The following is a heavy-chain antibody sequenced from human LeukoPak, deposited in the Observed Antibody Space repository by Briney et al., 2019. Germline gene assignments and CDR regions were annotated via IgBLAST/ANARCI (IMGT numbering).Heavy chain of an antibody. V-gene: IGHV3-9*03. Sequence: GRSLRLSCAASGFTFDDYAMHWVRQAPGKGLEWVSGISWNSGSIGYADSVKGRFTISRDNAKNSLYLQMNSLRAEDVALYYCAKSSGYYFYYFDYWGQGTLVTVSS. CDR3: AKSSGYYFYYFDY. CDR2: ISWNSGSI. CDR1: GFTFDDYA. J-gene: IGHJ4*02. D-gene: IGHD3-22*01.